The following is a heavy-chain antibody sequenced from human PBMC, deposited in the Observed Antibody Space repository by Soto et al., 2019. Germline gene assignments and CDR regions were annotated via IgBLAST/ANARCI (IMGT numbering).Heavy chain of an antibody. CDR2: IDSDDGTT. CDR1: GFDFGDYY. CDR3: VRPYYSSSWFPFDR. J-gene: IGHJ4*02. V-gene: IGHV3-11*01. D-gene: IGHD6-13*01. Sequence: QRLSCTASGFDFGDYYMSWIRQAPGKGLEWVSYIDSDDGTTYYTDSVKGRFTISRDNAKNSLYLQMNSLRVEDTALYYCVRPYYSSSWFPFDRWGQGTLVTFSS.